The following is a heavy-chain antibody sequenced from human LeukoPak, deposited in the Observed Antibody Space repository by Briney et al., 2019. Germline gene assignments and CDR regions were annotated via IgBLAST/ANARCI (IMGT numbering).Heavy chain of an antibody. CDR3: ARDMYSGSYFGPFDY. D-gene: IGHD1-26*01. Sequence: GGSLRLSCVASGFSFSTYGMHWVRQAPGEGLEWVAVIWNDGSNKYYADSVKGRFTISRDNSKNTLYLQMNSLRAEDTAVYYCARDMYSGSYFGPFDYWGQGTLVTVSS. CDR2: IWNDGSNK. V-gene: IGHV3-33*01. CDR1: GFSFSTYG. J-gene: IGHJ4*02.